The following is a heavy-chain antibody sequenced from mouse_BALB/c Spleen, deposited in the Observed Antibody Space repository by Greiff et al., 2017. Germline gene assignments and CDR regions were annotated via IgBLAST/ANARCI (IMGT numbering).Heavy chain of an antibody. CDR2: INPSTGYT. CDR3: ARRLGCAMDY. J-gene: IGHJ4*01. Sequence: QVQLQQSGAELAKPGASVKMSCKASGYTFTSYWMHWVKQRPGQGLEWLGYINPSTGYTEYNQKFKDKATLTADKSSSKAYMQRSSLTSEDFAVYYCARRLGCAMDYWGQGTSVTVSS. V-gene: IGHV1-7*01. CDR1: GYTFTSYW.